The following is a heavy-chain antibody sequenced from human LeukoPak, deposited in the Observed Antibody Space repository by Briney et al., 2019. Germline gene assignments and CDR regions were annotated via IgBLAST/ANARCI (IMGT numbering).Heavy chain of an antibody. Sequence: SETLSLTCTVSGGSISSGGYYWSWIRQHPGKGLEWIGYIYYSGSTNYNPSLKSRVTISVDTSKNQFSLKLSSVTAADTAVYYCARYDSSGYSNWFDPWGQGTLVTVSS. J-gene: IGHJ5*02. CDR1: GGSISSGGYY. D-gene: IGHD3-22*01. CDR3: ARYDSSGYSNWFDP. V-gene: IGHV4-31*03. CDR2: IYYSGST.